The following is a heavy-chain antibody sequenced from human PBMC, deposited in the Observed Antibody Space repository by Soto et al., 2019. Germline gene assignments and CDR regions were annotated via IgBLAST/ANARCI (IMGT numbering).Heavy chain of an antibody. Sequence: QVHLVQSGAEVKKPGASLKVSCKGSGYAFTTYGITWVRQAPGQGLEWMGWISAHNGNTNYPQKLQGRVTVTRDTSTSTAYMELRSWRSGDTAVYYCARGMYGDYWGQGALVTVSS. V-gene: IGHV1-18*01. CDR2: ISAHNGNT. J-gene: IGHJ4*02. CDR1: GYAFTTYG. D-gene: IGHD2-8*01. CDR3: ARGMYGDY.